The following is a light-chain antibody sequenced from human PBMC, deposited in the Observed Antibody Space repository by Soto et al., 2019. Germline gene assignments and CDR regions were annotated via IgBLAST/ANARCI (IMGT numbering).Light chain of an antibody. CDR3: SSYTSSSTPL. CDR2: DVS. CDR1: SSDVGGYNY. J-gene: IGLJ2*01. V-gene: IGLV2-14*01. Sequence: QSVLTQPASVSGSPGQSITISCTGTSSDVGGYNYVSWYQQHPGKAPKLMIYDVSNRPSGVSNRVSGSKSGNTASLTISGLQPEDEADYYCSSYTSSSTPLFGGGTKLTVL.